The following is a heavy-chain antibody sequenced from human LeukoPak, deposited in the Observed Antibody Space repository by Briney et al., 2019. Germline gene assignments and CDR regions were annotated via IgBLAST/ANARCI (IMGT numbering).Heavy chain of an antibody. D-gene: IGHD2-15*01. CDR3: ARSAWVDCFDY. CDR2: INSDGSST. Sequence: GGSLRLSCVASGFTFSSYWMHWVRQAPGKGLVWVSRINSDGSSTSYADSVKGRFTISRDNAKNTLYLQMNSLRAKDTAVYYCARSAWVDCFDYWGQGTLVTVSS. V-gene: IGHV3-74*01. CDR1: GFTFSSYW. J-gene: IGHJ4*02.